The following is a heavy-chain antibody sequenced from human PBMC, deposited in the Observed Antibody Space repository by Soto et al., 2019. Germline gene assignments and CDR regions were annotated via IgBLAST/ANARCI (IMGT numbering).Heavy chain of an antibody. J-gene: IGHJ5*01. CDR3: ARDLYFYDGSGFLPDS. CDR2: IFDGNGDT. CDR1: GYTFSTFS. V-gene: IGHV1-3*01. D-gene: IGHD3-22*01. Sequence: ASVKVSCKASGYTFSTFSMHWVRQAPGDRLEWMGWIFDGNGDTKYSQRFHDRVTITRDTSANTVYMELSSLRSEDTAVYYCARDLYFYDGSGFLPDSWGQGTLVTVSS.